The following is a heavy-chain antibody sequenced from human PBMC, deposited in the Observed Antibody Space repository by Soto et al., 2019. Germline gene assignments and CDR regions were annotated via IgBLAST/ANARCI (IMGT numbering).Heavy chain of an antibody. Sequence: GASVKFSCKASGYSFTGDYLHWLRQAPGQGLEWMGLIYPDSGVTNYAPKFRGWVTMTRDTSIRTAYMELSGLKSDDTAVYFCVRAETFYPGNTFDYWGQGALVTVSS. D-gene: IGHD1-1*01. J-gene: IGHJ4*02. CDR2: IYPDSGVT. CDR3: VRAETFYPGNTFDY. CDR1: GYSFTGDY. V-gene: IGHV1-2*04.